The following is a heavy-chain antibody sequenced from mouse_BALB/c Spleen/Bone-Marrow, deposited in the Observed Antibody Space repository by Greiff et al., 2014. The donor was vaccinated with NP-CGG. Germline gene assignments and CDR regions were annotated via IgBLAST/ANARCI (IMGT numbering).Heavy chain of an antibody. Sequence: EVQLQQPGAELVKPGASVKLSCSASGFNIKDTYIHWVKQRPEQGLEWIGRIDPANGNTKYDPKFQGKATVTADTSANTGYLQLSSLTSEDTAVYYCADLGDYWGQGTTLTVSS. CDR1: GFNIKDTY. D-gene: IGHD4-1*01. J-gene: IGHJ2*01. CDR2: IDPANGNT. CDR3: ADLGDY. V-gene: IGHV14-3*02.